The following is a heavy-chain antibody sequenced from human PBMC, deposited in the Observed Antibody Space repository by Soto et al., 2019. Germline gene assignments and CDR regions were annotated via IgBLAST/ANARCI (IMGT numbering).Heavy chain of an antibody. D-gene: IGHD6-13*01. CDR2: IYSNGST. CDR1: GGSISGYH. J-gene: IGHJ5*02. CDR3: AREGVAAEGTWWFDP. V-gene: IGHV4-4*07. Sequence: QVQLQESGPGLVKPSETLSLTCSVSGGSISGYHWNWIRQPVGEGLEWIGRIYSNGSTNYNPSLKSRVTMSVDSSKNQCSLKVRSLTAADTAIYYFAREGVAAEGTWWFDPCGQGTLVSVSS.